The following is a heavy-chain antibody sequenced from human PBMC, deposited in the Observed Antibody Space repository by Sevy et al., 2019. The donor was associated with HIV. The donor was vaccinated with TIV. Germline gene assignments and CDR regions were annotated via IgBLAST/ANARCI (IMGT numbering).Heavy chain of an antibody. CDR1: GGSFSGYY. J-gene: IGHJ6*02. V-gene: IGHV4-34*01. CDR2: INHSGST. Sequence: SETLSLTCAVYGGSFSGYYWSWIRQPPGKGLEWIGEINHSGSTNYNPSLKSRVTISVDTSKNQFSLKLSSVTAADTAVYYCARVVWFVSGGGMDVWGQGTTVTVSS. CDR3: ARVVWFVSGGGMDV. D-gene: IGHD3-10*01.